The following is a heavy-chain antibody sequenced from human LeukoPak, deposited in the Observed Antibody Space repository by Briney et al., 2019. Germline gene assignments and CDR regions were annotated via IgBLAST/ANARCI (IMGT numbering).Heavy chain of an antibody. Sequence: SETLSLTCTVSGGSISNYYWTWIRQPPGKGLEWIGFIYYSGSTNYHPSLKSRVTISVDTSKNQFSLKLSSVTAADTAVYYCARRSRSADYYYYYMDVWGEGTTVTVSS. CDR3: ARRSRSADYYYYYMDV. D-gene: IGHD6-25*01. J-gene: IGHJ6*03. CDR1: GGSISNYY. V-gene: IGHV4-59*01. CDR2: IYYSGST.